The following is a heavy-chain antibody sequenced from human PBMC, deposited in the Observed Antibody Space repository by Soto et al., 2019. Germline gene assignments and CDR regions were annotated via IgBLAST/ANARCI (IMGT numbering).Heavy chain of an antibody. CDR2: MYHGGRT. J-gene: IGHJ4*02. D-gene: IGHD2-8*01. CDR3: ARDPGHCTNGVCPIFYC. V-gene: IGHV4-59*02. Sequence: SETLSLTCTVSGDSVTNYFWSWMRQPPGKGLEWIGHMYHGGRTNYSPSLKSRVTMSLDSSKNQFSLNLSSVTAADTAVYFCARDPGHCTNGVCPIFYCWGQGVLVKVSS. CDR1: GDSVTNYF.